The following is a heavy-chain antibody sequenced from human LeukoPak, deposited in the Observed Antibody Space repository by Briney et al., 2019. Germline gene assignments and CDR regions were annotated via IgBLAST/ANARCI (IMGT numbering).Heavy chain of an antibody. V-gene: IGHV4-34*01. CDR3: ARGDSFYDSSGLGY. J-gene: IGHJ4*02. Sequence: PSETLSLTCAGYAWSFSGFYWGWIRHPPGKGLEWIGELNHSGSTNYNPSLKSRVTITVDTSKNQFSLMLSLVTADATVYYCSARGDSFYDSSGLGYWGQGTMVSV. CDR1: AWSFSGFY. D-gene: IGHD3-22*01. CDR2: LNHSGST.